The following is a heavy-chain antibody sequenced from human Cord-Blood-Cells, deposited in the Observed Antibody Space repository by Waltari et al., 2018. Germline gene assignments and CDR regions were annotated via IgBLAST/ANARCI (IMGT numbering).Heavy chain of an antibody. V-gene: IGHV4-39*01. Sequence: QLQLQESCPGLVKPSETLSLTCTVPGGSISSSSYYWGWTRQPPGKGLEWIGSIYYSGSTYYNPSLKSRVTISVDTSKNQFSLKLSSVTAADTAVYYCASRLGSGYDYWGQGTLVTVSS. CDR2: IYYSGST. CDR3: ASRLGSGYDY. J-gene: IGHJ4*02. CDR1: GGSISSSSYY. D-gene: IGHD3-3*01.